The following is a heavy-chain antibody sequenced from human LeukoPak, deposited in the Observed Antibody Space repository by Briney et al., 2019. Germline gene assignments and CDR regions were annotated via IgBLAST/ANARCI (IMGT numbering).Heavy chain of an antibody. CDR1: GGSLSSSSYY. CDR2: IYYSGST. Sequence: SETLSLTCTVSGGSLSSSSYYWGWIRQPPGKGLEWIGSIYYSGSTYYNPSLKSRVTISVDTSKNQFSLKLSSVTAADTAVYYCAREPDDAFDIWGQGTMVTVSS. V-gene: IGHV4-39*07. CDR3: AREPDDAFDI. J-gene: IGHJ3*02.